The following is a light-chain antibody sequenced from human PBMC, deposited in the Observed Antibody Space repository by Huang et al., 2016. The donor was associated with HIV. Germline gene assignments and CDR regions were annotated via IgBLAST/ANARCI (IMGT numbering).Light chain of an antibody. Sequence: IVITQSPLSLPVTPGEPASISCRSSQSLLHSHGYNYLDWYLQKPGQAPQLLISLSSNRASGVPDRFSASGSVTDFTLKISRVQAEDVGVYFCMQALQTPRTFGQGTRLEIK. CDR1: QSLLHSHGYNY. CDR2: LSS. CDR3: MQALQTPRT. V-gene: IGKV2-28*01. J-gene: IGKJ5*01.